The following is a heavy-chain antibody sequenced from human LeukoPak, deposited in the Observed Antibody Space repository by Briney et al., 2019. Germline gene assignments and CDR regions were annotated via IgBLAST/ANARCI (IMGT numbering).Heavy chain of an antibody. D-gene: IGHD2-15*01. CDR3: AKDFTQGKSYWMHAFDI. J-gene: IGHJ3*02. CDR2: LRGDSGDI. Sequence: PGGSLRLSCVVSGFIFDDYAMHWVRQVPGMGLEWVAGLRGDSGDIGYADSVKGRFTISRGNGRNSLYLQMNSLRDEDTALYSCAKDFTQGKSYWMHAFDIWGQGTMVTVSS. CDR1: GFIFDDYA. V-gene: IGHV3-9*01.